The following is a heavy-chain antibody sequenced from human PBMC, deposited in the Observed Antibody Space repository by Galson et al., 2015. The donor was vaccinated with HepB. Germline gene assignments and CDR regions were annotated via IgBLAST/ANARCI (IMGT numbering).Heavy chain of an antibody. D-gene: IGHD2-2*01. CDR1: GGTFSSYA. Sequence: SVKVSCKASGGTFSSYAISWVRQAPGQRLEWMGWINAGNGNTKYSQKFQGRVTITRDTSASTAYMELSSLRSEDTAVYYCARGTAASNKFYYYYYMDVWGKGTTVTVSS. V-gene: IGHV1-3*01. CDR3: ARGTAASNKFYYYYYMDV. J-gene: IGHJ6*03. CDR2: INAGNGNT.